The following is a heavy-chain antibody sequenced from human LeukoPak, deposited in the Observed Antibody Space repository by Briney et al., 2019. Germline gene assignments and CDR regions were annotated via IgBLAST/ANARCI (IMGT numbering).Heavy chain of an antibody. Sequence: ASVKVSCKASGYTFTGYYMHWVRQAPGQGLEWMGWINPNSGGTNYAQKFQGRVTMTRDTSISTAYMELSRLRSDDTAVYYCARIGQYGDYTGVFPYWGQGTLVTVSS. CDR2: INPNSGGT. CDR1: GYTFTGYY. D-gene: IGHD4-17*01. CDR3: ARIGQYGDYTGVFPY. V-gene: IGHV1-2*02. J-gene: IGHJ4*02.